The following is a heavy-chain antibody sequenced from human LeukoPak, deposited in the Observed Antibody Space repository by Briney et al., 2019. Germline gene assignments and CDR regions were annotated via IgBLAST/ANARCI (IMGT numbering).Heavy chain of an antibody. CDR2: ISYSGST. J-gene: IGHJ5*02. V-gene: IGHV4-31*03. D-gene: IGHD5-24*01. CDR1: GGPINNGTYY. Sequence: SETLSLTCTVSGGPINNGTYYWSWIRQHPGKGLEWIGYISYSGSTYYNPSLKSRLTISVDTSKNQFSLKLTPVTAADTAVYYCARDVGRDGFNLRNWFDPWGQGTLVSVSS. CDR3: ARDVGRDGFNLRNWFDP.